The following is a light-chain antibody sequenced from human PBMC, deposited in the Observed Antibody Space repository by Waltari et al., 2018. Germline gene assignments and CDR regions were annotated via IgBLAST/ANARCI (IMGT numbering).Light chain of an antibody. V-gene: IGKV3-11*01. Sequence: EIVLTQSPATLSLSPGERATLSCRASQSVSSYLAWYQQKPAQAPRLLIYDASNRATGIPARFSGSGSGTDFTLTISSLEPEDFAVYYCQQRSNCSFTFGPGTKVDIK. CDR1: QSVSSY. J-gene: IGKJ3*01. CDR3: QQRSNCSFT. CDR2: DAS.